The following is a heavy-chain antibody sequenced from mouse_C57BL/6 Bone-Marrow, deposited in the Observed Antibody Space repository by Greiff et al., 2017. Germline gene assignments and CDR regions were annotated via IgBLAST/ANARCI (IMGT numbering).Heavy chain of an antibody. CDR3: ARYLFAYYFDY. Sequence: QVQLQQPGAELVMPGASVKLSCKASGYTFTSYWLHWVKQRPGPGLEWIGEIDPSDSYTNYNQKLKGTSTLTVDKSSSTAYMQLSSLTSDDSAVYSCARYLFAYYFDYWGQGTTLTVSS. V-gene: IGHV1-69*01. D-gene: IGHD2-3*01. J-gene: IGHJ2*01. CDR1: GYTFTSYW. CDR2: IDPSDSYT.